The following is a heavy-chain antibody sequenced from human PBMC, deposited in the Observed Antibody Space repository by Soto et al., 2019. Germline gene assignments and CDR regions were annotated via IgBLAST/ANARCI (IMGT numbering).Heavy chain of an antibody. CDR3: GRRMISFGGVIVPDDY. Sequence: QVQLVQSGAEVKKPGSSVKVSCKASGGTFSSYAISWVRQAPGQGLEWMGGIIPIFGTANYAQKFQGRVNNTADESPEPSYMELSSLGTEDKAVDYLGRRMISFGGVIVPDDYWGQGTLVTVSS. J-gene: IGHJ4*02. D-gene: IGHD3-16*02. CDR1: GGTFSSYA. CDR2: IIPIFGTA. V-gene: IGHV1-69*01.